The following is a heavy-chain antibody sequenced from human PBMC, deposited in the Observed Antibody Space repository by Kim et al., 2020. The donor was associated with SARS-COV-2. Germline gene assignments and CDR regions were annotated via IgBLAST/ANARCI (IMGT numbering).Heavy chain of an antibody. CDR3: FRGGVDF. CDR2: FNPDGSST. J-gene: IGHJ4*02. V-gene: IGHV3-74*01. Sequence: SPFNPDGSSTSYTDSVKGRFAISRDNSKNTLYLQMTSLRTEDTAVYYCFRGGVDFWGQGTLLTV.